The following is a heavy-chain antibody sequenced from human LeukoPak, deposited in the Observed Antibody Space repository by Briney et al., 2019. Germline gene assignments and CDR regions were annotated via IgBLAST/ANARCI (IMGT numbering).Heavy chain of an antibody. D-gene: IGHD3-3*01. V-gene: IGHV5-51*01. CDR3: ARARLRFLEWLSIDY. Sequence: PGESLKISCKGSGYSFTSYWIGWVRQMPGKGLEWMGIIYPGDSDTRYSPSFQGQVTISADKSISTAYLQWSSLKASDTAMYYCARARLRFLEWLSIDYWGQGTLVTVSS. J-gene: IGHJ4*02. CDR1: GYSFTSYW. CDR2: IYPGDSDT.